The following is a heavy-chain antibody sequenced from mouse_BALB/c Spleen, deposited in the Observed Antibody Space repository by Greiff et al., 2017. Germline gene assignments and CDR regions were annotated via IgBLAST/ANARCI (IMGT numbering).Heavy chain of an antibody. Sequence: EVKVVESGGGLVKPGGSLKLSCAASGFTFSSYTMSWVRQTPEKRLEWVATISSGGGNTYYPDSVKGRFTISRDNAKNNLYLQMSSLRSEDTALYYCARLRGNDGYAMDYWGQGTSVTVSA. CDR1: GFTFSSYT. CDR3: ARLRGNDGYAMDY. D-gene: IGHD2-2*01. J-gene: IGHJ4*01. CDR2: ISSGGGNT. V-gene: IGHV5-9*03.